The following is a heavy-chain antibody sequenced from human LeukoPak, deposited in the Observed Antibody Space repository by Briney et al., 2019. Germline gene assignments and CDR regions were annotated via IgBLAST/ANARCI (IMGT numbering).Heavy chain of an antibody. CDR2: INPSGGST. Sequence: ASVKVSCKASGYTFTSYYMHWVRQAPGHGLEWMGIINPSGGSTTYAQKFQGRVTMTRDTSTSTVYMELSSLRFEDTAVYYCARANYKYGSGGYYNRVYFDYWGQGTLVTVSS. CDR3: ARANYKYGSGGYYNRVYFDY. V-gene: IGHV1-46*01. CDR1: GYTFTSYY. J-gene: IGHJ4*02. D-gene: IGHD3-10*01.